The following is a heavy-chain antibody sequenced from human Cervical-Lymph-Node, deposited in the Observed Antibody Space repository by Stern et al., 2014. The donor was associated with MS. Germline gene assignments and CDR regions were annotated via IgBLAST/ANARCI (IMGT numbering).Heavy chain of an antibody. CDR2: IGTNIGNT. J-gene: IGHJ3*01. Sequence: VQLVQSGAEVKKPGASVKVSCKASGYTFTDYAISWVRQAPGQGLEWMGWIGTNIGNTNYAQKFQGRVTLATDTSTSTVSMELRSLRSDDTAMYYCRAGSDAFDVWGQGTMVTVSS. D-gene: IGHD6-13*01. CDR1: GYTFTDYA. V-gene: IGHV1-18*01. CDR3: RAGSDAFDV.